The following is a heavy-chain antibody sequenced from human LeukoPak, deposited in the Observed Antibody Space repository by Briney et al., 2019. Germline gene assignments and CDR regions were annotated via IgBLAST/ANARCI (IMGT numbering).Heavy chain of an antibody. V-gene: IGHV4/OR15-8*01. CDR1: GGSISSDNW. CDR3: ARARGYDKGPFDY. J-gene: IGHJ4*02. Sequence: SETLSLTCIASGGSISSDNWWSWVRQPPGKGLEWIGEIYQSGSPNYNPSLRSRLTISVDKSKNHFSLKLNSVTAADTAIYYCARARGYDKGPFDYWGQGTLVTVSS. CDR2: IYQSGSP. D-gene: IGHD5-12*01.